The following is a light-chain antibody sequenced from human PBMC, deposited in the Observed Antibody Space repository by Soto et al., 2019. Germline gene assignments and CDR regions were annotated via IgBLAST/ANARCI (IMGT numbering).Light chain of an antibody. Sequence: DIQMTQSPSSLSASVGDRVTITCRASQGISNFLAWYQQKPGKVPKLLISAASTLQSGVASRFSGSGSGTDFTLTITSLQHEDVATYYCQKYSSVITFGQGTRLEIK. V-gene: IGKV1-27*01. CDR3: QKYSSVIT. J-gene: IGKJ5*01. CDR2: AAS. CDR1: QGISNF.